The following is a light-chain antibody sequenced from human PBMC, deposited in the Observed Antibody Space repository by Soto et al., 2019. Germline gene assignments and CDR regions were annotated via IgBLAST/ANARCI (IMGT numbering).Light chain of an antibody. Sequence: DIQMTQSPSSLSASVGDRVTITCRASQDISVYLAWYQQKPGKVPKLLIYSASTLQSGVPSRFSGSGSGTDFTLTISSLQSEDVATYYCQNFNTPPLTFGQGTRLEIK. CDR2: SAS. V-gene: IGKV1-27*01. CDR1: QDISVY. J-gene: IGKJ5*01. CDR3: QNFNTPPLT.